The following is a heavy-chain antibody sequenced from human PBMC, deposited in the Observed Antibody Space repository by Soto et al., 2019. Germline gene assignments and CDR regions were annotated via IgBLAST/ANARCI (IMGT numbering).Heavy chain of an antibody. V-gene: IGHV1-18*01. CDR2: ISAYNGST. Sequence: ASVKVSCKASGYTFTSYVISWVRQAPGQGLEWMGWISAYNGSTNYAQKLQGRVTMTTDTSTSTAYMELRSLRSDDTAVYYCARVPRSNAGYYMDVWGKGTTVTVS. J-gene: IGHJ6*03. CDR1: GYTFTSYV. D-gene: IGHD1-1*01. CDR3: ARVPRSNAGYYMDV.